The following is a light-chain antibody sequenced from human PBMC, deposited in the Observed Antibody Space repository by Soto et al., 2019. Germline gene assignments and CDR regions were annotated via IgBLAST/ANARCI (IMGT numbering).Light chain of an antibody. CDR2: DAS. V-gene: IGKV1-13*02. CDR3: QQFNSYPPYT. Sequence: AIQLTQSPSSLSASVGDRVTITCRASQGISSALAWYQQKPGKTPKPLIYDASSLESGVPSRFSGRGSGTDFPLAISSLQPEDFPTYYCQQFNSYPPYTFGQGTKLEIK. J-gene: IGKJ2*01. CDR1: QGISSA.